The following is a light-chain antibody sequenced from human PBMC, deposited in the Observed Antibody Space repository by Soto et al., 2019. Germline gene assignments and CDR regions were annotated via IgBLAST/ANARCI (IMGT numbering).Light chain of an antibody. Sequence: EIVLTQSPATLSLSPGERATLSCRASQSVTRNYLAWYQQKPGLAPRLLIYDASSRATGIPDRFSGRGAGTDFTLTISRLEPEDFAVYYCQQYGSSPGTFGQGTKVDIK. J-gene: IGKJ2*01. V-gene: IGKV3D-20*01. CDR2: DAS. CDR1: QSVTRNY. CDR3: QQYGSSPGT.